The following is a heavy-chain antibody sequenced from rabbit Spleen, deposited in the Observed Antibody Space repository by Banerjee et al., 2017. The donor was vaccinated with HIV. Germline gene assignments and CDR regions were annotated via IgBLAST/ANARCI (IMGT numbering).Heavy chain of an antibody. J-gene: IGHJ3*01. CDR2: IVPIFGVT. CDR3: ARDLAAVIGWNFGL. Sequence: QEQLVESGGGLVQPGGSLTLSCKASGFDFSTYSMSWVRQAPGKGLEWIGYIVPIFGVTYYANWVNGRFTISSHNAQNTLYLQLNSLTAADTATYFCARDLAAVIGWNFGLWGQGTLVTVS. V-gene: IGHV1S47*01. D-gene: IGHD4-2*01. CDR1: GFDFSTYS.